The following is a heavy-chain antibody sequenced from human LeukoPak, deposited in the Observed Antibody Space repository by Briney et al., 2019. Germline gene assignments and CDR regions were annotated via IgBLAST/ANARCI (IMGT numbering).Heavy chain of an antibody. J-gene: IGHJ4*02. CDR2: IYYSGST. V-gene: IGHV4-59*01. CDR1: GGSTSSYY. CDR3: ARSPYSNYVDY. Sequence: SETLSLTCTVSGGSTSSYYWSWIRQPPGKGLEWIGYIYYSGSTNYNPSLKSRVTISVDTSKNQFSLKLSSVTAADTAVYYCARSPYSNYVDYWGQGTLVTVSS. D-gene: IGHD4-11*01.